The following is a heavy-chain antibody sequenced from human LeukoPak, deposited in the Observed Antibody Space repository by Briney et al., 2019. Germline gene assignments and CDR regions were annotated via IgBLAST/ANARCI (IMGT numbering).Heavy chain of an antibody. CDR1: GYTFTSYG. V-gene: IGHV1-18*01. CDR3: ARGGYSSSWYGNYNWFDP. Sequence: ASVKVSCKASGYTFTSYGISWVRQAPGQGLEWMGWISAYNGNTNYAQKLQGRVTMTTDTSTSTAYMELSRLRSDDTAVYYCARGGYSSSWYGNYNWFDPWGQGTLVTVSS. CDR2: ISAYNGNT. J-gene: IGHJ5*02. D-gene: IGHD6-13*01.